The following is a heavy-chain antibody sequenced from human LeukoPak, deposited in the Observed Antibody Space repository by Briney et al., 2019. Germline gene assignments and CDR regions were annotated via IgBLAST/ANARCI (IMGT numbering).Heavy chain of an antibody. J-gene: IGHJ4*02. CDR2: ISYDGSNK. D-gene: IGHD3-22*01. Sequence: GRSLRLSCAASGFTFSSYGMHCVRQAPGKGLEWVAVISYDGSNKYYADSVKGRFTISRDNSKNTLYLQMNSLRAEDTAVYYCAKDMYYYDSSGYPNIDYWGQGTLVTVSS. CDR1: GFTFSSYG. V-gene: IGHV3-30*18. CDR3: AKDMYYYDSSGYPNIDY.